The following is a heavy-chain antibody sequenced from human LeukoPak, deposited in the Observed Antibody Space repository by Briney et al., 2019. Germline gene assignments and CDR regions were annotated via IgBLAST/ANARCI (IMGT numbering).Heavy chain of an antibody. CDR3: ARDALSCSSTSCPLAS. CDR1: GYTFTSYG. CDR2: ISAYNGNT. Sequence: ASVKVSCKASGYTFTSYGISWVRQAPGQGLEWMGWISAYNGNTNYAQKLQGRVTMTTDTSTSTAYMELRGLRSDDTAVYYCARDALSCSSTSCPLASWGQGTLVTVSS. J-gene: IGHJ5*01. V-gene: IGHV1-18*01. D-gene: IGHD2-2*01.